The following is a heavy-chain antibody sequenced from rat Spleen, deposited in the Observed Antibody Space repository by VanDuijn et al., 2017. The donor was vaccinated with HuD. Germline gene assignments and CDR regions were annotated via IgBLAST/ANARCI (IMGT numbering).Heavy chain of an antibody. Sequence: EVQLVESGGGLVQPGRSLKLSCAASGFTFSDYNMAWARQAPKKGLEWVATISYDGSSTYYRDSVKGRFTISRDNAKSTLYLQMDSLRSEDTATYYCARSYYYDGSSYPLLDFWGQGVMVTVSS. V-gene: IGHV5-7*01. CDR3: ARSYYYDGSSYPLLDF. J-gene: IGHJ2*01. CDR2: ISYDGSST. CDR1: GFTFSDYN. D-gene: IGHD1-12*02.